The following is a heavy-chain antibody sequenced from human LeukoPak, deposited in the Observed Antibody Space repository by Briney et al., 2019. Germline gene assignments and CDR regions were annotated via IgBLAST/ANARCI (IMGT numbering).Heavy chain of an antibody. CDR2: VKSQTSGGTT. J-gene: IGHJ4*02. V-gene: IGHV3-15*01. Sequence: GGSLRLSCVASGFTFNNAWMSWVRQAPGKGLEWVGRVKSQTSGGTTDYAAPVKGRFTISRDDSKNTLYLQMNSLKTEDTAVYYCTTDRRFGEFYFDYWGQGTLVTVS. CDR3: TTDRRFGEFYFDY. D-gene: IGHD3-10*01. CDR1: GFTFNNAW.